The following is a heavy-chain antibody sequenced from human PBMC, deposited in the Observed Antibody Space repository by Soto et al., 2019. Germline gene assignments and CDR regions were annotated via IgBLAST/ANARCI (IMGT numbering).Heavy chain of an antibody. CDR3: AKNGQPPYYYYGLDA. V-gene: IGHV1-18*01. CDR2: ISGYNGDT. J-gene: IGHJ6*02. CDR1: GYTFTRYG. Sequence: QGHLVQSGAEVKKPGASVKVSCKASGYTFTRYGISWVRQAPGQGLEWMGWISGYNGDTNYAQNMQGRVTMTIATSTTTAYMELRSLTSDATAVYYCAKNGQPPYYYYGLDAWGQGATVTVSS. D-gene: IGHD2-8*01.